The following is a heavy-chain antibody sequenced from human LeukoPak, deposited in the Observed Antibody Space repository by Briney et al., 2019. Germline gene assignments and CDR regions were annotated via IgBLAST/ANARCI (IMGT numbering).Heavy chain of an antibody. D-gene: IGHD6-19*01. Sequence: ASVKVSCKASGYTFTSYDINWVRQATGQGLEWMGWMNPNSGNTGYAQKFQGRVTMTRNTSISTAYMELSSLRSEDTAVYYCAGGSGSSGWSYYYYYYGMDVWGQGTTVTVS. CDR2: MNPNSGNT. CDR3: AGGSGSSGWSYYYYYYGMDV. J-gene: IGHJ6*02. V-gene: IGHV1-8*01. CDR1: GYTFTSYD.